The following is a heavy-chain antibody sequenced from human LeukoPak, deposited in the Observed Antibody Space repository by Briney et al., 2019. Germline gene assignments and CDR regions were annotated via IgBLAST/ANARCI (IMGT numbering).Heavy chain of an antibody. CDR1: GFPFSTYW. CDR3: ARDGGLLPDN. J-gene: IGHJ4*02. V-gene: IGHV3-74*01. Sequence: GGSLRLSCAASGFPFSTYWMHWVRQPPGRGLVWVSRISPDGSSRSYADSVKGRFIISRDNTKNTLSLQMNSLTAEDTAVYYCARDGGLLPDNWGKGTLVTVSS. CDR2: ISPDGSSR. D-gene: IGHD2-21*02.